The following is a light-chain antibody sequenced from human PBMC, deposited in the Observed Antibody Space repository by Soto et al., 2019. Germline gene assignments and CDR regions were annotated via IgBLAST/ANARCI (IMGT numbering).Light chain of an antibody. J-gene: IGLJ2*01. Sequence: QSALTQPASVSGSPGQSSTLSCTGTSSEVGDYNYVSWYQQHPGKAPQLMIYDVTNRPSGVSNRFSGSKSGNTASQTISGLQAEDEADYYCSSYTSSNTLIFGGGTKLTVL. CDR2: DVT. CDR3: SSYTSSNTLI. V-gene: IGLV2-14*03. CDR1: SSEVGDYNY.